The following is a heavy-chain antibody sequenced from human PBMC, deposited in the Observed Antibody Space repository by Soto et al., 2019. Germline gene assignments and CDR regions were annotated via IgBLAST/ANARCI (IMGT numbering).Heavy chain of an antibody. Sequence: QVQLQESGPGLVKPSQTLSLTCTVSGASIGSDNYYWSWIRQPPGKGLEWIGSIHFSGTTYYNPSLKSRLSISRDTSKNQFSLTLSSVTAADTAVYYCASYSDRTAYFAGGVDPWGQGTLVTVSS. D-gene: IGHD3-22*01. V-gene: IGHV4-30-4*01. J-gene: IGHJ5*02. CDR3: ASYSDRTAYFAGGVDP. CDR1: GASIGSDNYY. CDR2: IHFSGTT.